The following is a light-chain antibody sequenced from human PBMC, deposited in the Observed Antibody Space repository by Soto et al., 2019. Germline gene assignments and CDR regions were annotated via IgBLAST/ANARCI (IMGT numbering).Light chain of an antibody. CDR2: EVS. V-gene: IGLV2-8*01. CDR1: SSDVGGDNY. J-gene: IGLJ1*01. CDR3: SSYAGSNNYV. Sequence: QSALTQPPSASGSPGQSVTISCTGTSSDVGGDNYVSWYQQHPGKALKLMIYEVSKRPSGVPDSFSGSKSGNTASLTVSGLQAEDEADYYCSSYAGSNNYVFGTGTKLTVL.